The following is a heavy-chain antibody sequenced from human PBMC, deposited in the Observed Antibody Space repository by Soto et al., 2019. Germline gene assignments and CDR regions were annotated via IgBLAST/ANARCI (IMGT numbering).Heavy chain of an antibody. Sequence: PSETLSLTCTVSGGSISSDYLSWIRLPAGKGLEWIGRFYTSGSTNYNPSLKSRVTMSEDTSKNQFSLKLSSVTAADTAVYYCAREHWELPYYYYGMDVWGQGTTVTVYS. J-gene: IGHJ6*02. V-gene: IGHV4-4*07. CDR3: AREHWELPYYYYGMDV. CDR1: GGSISSDY. CDR2: FYTSGST. D-gene: IGHD1-26*01.